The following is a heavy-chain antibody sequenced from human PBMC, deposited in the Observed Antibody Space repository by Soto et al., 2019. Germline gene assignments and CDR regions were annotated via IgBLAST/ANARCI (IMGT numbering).Heavy chain of an antibody. V-gene: IGHV4-39*01. D-gene: IGHD2-2*01. J-gene: IGHJ4*02. CDR1: NFSVLTSIYY. CDR2: VYYTGTT. Sequence: LSLTCTVSNFSVLTSIYYWAWIRQPPGKGLEWVGTVYYTGTTYYNPSLQSRVTISIDTSKNQFSLNLNSVTAADTAVYYCARNWNLALVPAAYFDSWGQGTPVTVSS. CDR3: ARNWNLALVPAAYFDS.